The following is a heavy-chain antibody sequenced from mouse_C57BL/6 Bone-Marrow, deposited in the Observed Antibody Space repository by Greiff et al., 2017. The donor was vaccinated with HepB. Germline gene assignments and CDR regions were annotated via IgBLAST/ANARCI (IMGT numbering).Heavy chain of an antibody. CDR2: INPNNGGT. Sequence: VQLQQSGPELVKPGASVKISCKASGYTFTDYYMNWVKQSHGKSLEWIGDINPNNGGTSYNQKFKGKATLTVDKSSSTAYMELRSLTSEDSAVYYCARENYGSRYYFDDWGQGTTLTVSS. D-gene: IGHD1-1*01. J-gene: IGHJ2*01. CDR3: ARENYGSRYYFDD. V-gene: IGHV1-26*01. CDR1: GYTFTDYY.